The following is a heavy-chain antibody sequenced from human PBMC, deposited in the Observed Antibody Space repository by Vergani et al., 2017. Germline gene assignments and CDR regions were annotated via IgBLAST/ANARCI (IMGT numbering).Heavy chain of an antibody. D-gene: IGHD2-15*01. V-gene: IGHV3-11*06. CDR2: ISSSSSYT. Sequence: QVQLVESGGGLVKPGGSLRLSCAASGFTFSDYYMSWIRQAPGKGLEWVSYISSSSSYTNYADSVKGRFTISRDNAKNSLYLQMNSLRAEDTAVYYCARDRLEVVAATMYYFDYWGQGTLVTVSS. CDR3: ARDRLEVVAATMYYFDY. CDR1: GFTFSDYY. J-gene: IGHJ4*02.